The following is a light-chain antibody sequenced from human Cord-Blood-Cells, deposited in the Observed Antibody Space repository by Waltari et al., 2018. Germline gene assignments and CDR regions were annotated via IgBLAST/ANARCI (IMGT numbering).Light chain of an antibody. CDR2: EGS. CDR3: CSYAGSSFWV. CDR1: SSDVGCYNL. J-gene: IGLJ3*02. V-gene: IGLV2-23*01. Sequence: QSALTQPASVSGSPGQSITISCTGTSSDVGCYNLVSWYQQHPGKAPKLMIYEGSKRPSGVSNRFSGSKSGNTASLTISGLQAEDEADYYCCSYAGSSFWVFGGGTKLTVL.